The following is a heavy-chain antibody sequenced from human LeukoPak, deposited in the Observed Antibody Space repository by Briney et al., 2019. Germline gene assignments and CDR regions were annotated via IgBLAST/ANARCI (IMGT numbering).Heavy chain of an antibody. J-gene: IGHJ4*02. Sequence: PGGSLRLSCAASEFTFTTYGMHWVRQAPGKGLEWVAFIYYDGSNIYYADYVKGRFTISRDNSKNTLYLQMNSLRSEDTAVYYCARDVRWLVSSFDYWGQGTLVTVSS. CDR3: ARDVRWLVSSFDY. D-gene: IGHD6-19*01. CDR2: IYYDGSNI. CDR1: EFTFTTYG. V-gene: IGHV3-30*02.